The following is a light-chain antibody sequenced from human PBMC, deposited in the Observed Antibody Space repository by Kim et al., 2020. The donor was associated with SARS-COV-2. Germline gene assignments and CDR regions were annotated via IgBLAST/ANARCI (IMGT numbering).Light chain of an antibody. Sequence: DIQMTQSPSSLSASVGDRVTITCRASQSISNYLNWYQQKPGKAPKLLIYAASSLQSGVPSRFSGSGSGTDFTLTISSLQSEDFATYYCQQSQQSYSTPVTFGQGTKLEI. CDR2: AAS. V-gene: IGKV1-39*01. CDR3: QQSQQSYSTPVT. J-gene: IGKJ2*01. CDR1: QSISNY.